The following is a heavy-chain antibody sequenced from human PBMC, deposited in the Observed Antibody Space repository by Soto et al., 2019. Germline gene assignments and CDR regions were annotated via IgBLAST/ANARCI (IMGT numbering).Heavy chain of an antibody. CDR2: IRYDGSNK. CDR3: ARDRTFYGSGSKGMDF. J-gene: IGHJ6*02. Sequence: LRLSCVTSGFTFSSYGMHWVRQAPGKGLEWLAIIRYDGSNKYYGDSVKGRFTISRDNSNNTLYLEMNNLRAEDTAVYYCARDRTFYGSGSKGMDFWGQGTTVTVSS. V-gene: IGHV3-33*01. CDR1: GFTFSSYG. D-gene: IGHD3-10*01.